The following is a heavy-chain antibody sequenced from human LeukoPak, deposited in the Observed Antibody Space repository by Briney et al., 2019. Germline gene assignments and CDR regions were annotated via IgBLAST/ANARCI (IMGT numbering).Heavy chain of an antibody. J-gene: IGHJ4*02. CDR1: GFTFSSYA. Sequence: QPGGSLRLSCAASGFTFSSYAMHWVRQAPGKGLEWVAVISYDGSNKYYADSVKGRFTISRDNSKNTLYLQMNSLRAEDTAVYYCARGDGGFWSGPPVWGQGTLVTVSS. CDR3: ARGDGGFWSGPPV. V-gene: IGHV3-30-3*01. D-gene: IGHD3-3*01. CDR2: ISYDGSNK.